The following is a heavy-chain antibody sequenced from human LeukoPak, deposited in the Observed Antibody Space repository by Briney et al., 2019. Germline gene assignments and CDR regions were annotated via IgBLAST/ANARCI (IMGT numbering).Heavy chain of an antibody. CDR1: GFPFISYG. J-gene: IGHJ6*03. CDR2: IGGYDGDR. Sequence: GASVKVSCKASGFPFISYGFSWVRQAPGQGLEWMGWIGGYDGDRHYAQKFQGRVTITTDTSTSTAYMELRGLRSDDTAVYYCARGVPTDIVAVPAARRGPGYMDVWGKGTTVTVSS. CDR3: ARGVPTDIVAVPAARRGPGYMDV. V-gene: IGHV1-18*01. D-gene: IGHD2-2*01.